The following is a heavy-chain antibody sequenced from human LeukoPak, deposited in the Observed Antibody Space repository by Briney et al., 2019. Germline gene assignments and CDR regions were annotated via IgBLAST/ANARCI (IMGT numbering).Heavy chain of an antibody. Sequence: PGGSLRLSCAASGFTFSNYAMTWVRQAPGKGLEWVSTMTGRAGSTYYADSVKGRFTISRDNSKNTLYLQMSSLRAEDTAGYYCAKKKRELRGFDYWGQGTLVTVSS. CDR3: AKKKRELRGFDY. J-gene: IGHJ4*02. CDR1: GFTFSNYA. CDR2: MTGRAGST. V-gene: IGHV3-23*01. D-gene: IGHD1-7*01.